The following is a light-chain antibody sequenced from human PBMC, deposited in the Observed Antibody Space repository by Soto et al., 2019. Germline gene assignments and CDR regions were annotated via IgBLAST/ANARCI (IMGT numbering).Light chain of an antibody. Sequence: DIRMTQSPCTLSVSLGERVTLSCRASQSISIWLAWYQQKPGKAPKLLIYAASNMQSGVPSRFSGSGSGTDFTLTISSLQPEDFAPYYCQQSYSTPITFGQGTRLEI. CDR3: QQSYSTPIT. CDR1: QSISIW. J-gene: IGKJ5*01. CDR2: AAS. V-gene: IGKV1-39*01.